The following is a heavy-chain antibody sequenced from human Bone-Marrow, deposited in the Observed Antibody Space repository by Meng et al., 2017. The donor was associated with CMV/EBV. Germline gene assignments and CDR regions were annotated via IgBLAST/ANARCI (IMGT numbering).Heavy chain of an antibody. J-gene: IGHJ4*02. CDR3: ARGGYCSSTSCYGRRYYFDY. Sequence: SVKVSCKASGGTFSSYAISWVRQAPGQGLEWMGGIIPILGIANYAQKFQGRVTITADKSTSTAYMELSSLRSEDTAVYYCARGGYCSSTSCYGRRYYFDYRGQGTLVTVSS. D-gene: IGHD2-2*01. V-gene: IGHV1-69*10. CDR2: IIPILGIA. CDR1: GGTFSSYA.